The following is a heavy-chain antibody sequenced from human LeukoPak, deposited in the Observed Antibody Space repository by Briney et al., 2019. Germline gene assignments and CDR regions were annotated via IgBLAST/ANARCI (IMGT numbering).Heavy chain of an antibody. V-gene: IGHV1-46*01. Sequence: ASVKVSCKASGYTFTSYYMHWVRQAPGQGLEWMGIINPSGGSTSYAQKFQGRATMTRDMSTSTVYMELSSLRSEDTAVYYCARDQMEYSSGWYAGYYYYMDVWGKGTTVTVSS. CDR3: ARDQMEYSSGWYAGYYYYMDV. CDR2: INPSGGST. J-gene: IGHJ6*03. CDR1: GYTFTSYY. D-gene: IGHD6-19*01.